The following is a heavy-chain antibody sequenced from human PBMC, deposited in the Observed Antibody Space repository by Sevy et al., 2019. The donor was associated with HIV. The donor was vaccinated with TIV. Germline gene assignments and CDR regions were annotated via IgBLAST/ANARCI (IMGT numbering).Heavy chain of an antibody. CDR2: IFASSNT. CDR1: GITVSSNY. Sequence: GGSLRLSCAVSGITVSSNYMGWVRQAPGKGLQWVSGIFASSNTHFADSVKGRFSISRDNSKNTLSLQMNSLSAEDTAVYYCARAVEDYSDSSGWDWYFDLWGHGTLVTVSS. D-gene: IGHD3-22*01. J-gene: IGHJ2*01. V-gene: IGHV3-66*01. CDR3: ARAVEDYSDSSGWDWYFDL.